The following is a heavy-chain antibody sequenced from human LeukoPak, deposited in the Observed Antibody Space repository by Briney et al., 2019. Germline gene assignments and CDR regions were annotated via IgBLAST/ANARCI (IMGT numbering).Heavy chain of an antibody. Sequence: SVKVPCKASGGTFSSYAISWVRQAPGQGLKWMGGIIPIFGTANYAQKFQGRVTITADESTSTAYMELSSLRSEDTAVYYCARTDLRGVTARDYWGQGTLVTVSS. CDR1: GGTFSSYA. CDR3: ARTDLRGVTARDY. CDR2: IIPIFGTA. J-gene: IGHJ4*02. V-gene: IGHV1-69*01. D-gene: IGHD3-10*01.